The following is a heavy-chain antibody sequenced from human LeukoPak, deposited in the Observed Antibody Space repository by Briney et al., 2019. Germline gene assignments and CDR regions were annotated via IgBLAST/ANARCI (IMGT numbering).Heavy chain of an antibody. D-gene: IGHD1-26*01. CDR3: ARRYSGSYSTVWFDP. V-gene: IGHV4-39*01. J-gene: IGHJ5*02. CDR2: IYYSGST. Sequence: SETLSLTCTVSGGSISSSSYYWGWLRQPPGKGLEWNGSIYYSGSTYYNPSLKSRVTISVDTSKNQFSLKLSSVTAADTAVYYCARRYSGSYSTVWFDPWGQGTLVTVSS. CDR1: GGSISSSSYY.